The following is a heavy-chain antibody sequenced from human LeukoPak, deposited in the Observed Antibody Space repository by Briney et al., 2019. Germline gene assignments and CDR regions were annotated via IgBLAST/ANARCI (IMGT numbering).Heavy chain of an antibody. V-gene: IGHV3-7*01. CDR2: IKQDGSEK. CDR1: GFTLSSYW. D-gene: IGHD6-19*01. Sequence: GGSLRLSCAASGFTLSSYWMSWVRQAPGKGLEWVANIKQDGSEKYYVDSVKGRFTISRDSGKNSLYLQMDSLRADDTAVYYCARTSGTGWSHWGQGTLVTVPS. CDR3: ARTSGTGWSH. J-gene: IGHJ4*02.